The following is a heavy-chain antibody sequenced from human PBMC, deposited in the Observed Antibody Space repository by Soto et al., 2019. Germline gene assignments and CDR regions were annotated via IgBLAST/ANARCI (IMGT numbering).Heavy chain of an antibody. J-gene: IGHJ4*02. CDR1: GFSLSTSGVG. V-gene: IGHV2-5*02. D-gene: IGHD5-12*01. CDR2: IYWDDDK. CDR3: AHKYPIRSDSRDALAIVATVYFDY. Sequence: SGPTLVNPTQTLTLTCTFSGFSLSTSGVGVGWIRQPPGKALEWLALIYWDDDKRYSPSLKSRLTITKDTSKNQVVLTMTHMDPVDTATYYCAHKYPIRSDSRDALAIVATVYFDYWGQGTLVTVSS.